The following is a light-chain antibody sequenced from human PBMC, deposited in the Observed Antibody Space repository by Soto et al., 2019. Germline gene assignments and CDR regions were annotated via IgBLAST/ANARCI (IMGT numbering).Light chain of an antibody. V-gene: IGKV1-5*03. CDR3: LQDYGDSWT. CDR1: ESISRY. Sequence: DIQMAHAPSSLSASVGGRVTISCRASESISRYLAWYQQKPGKAPNLLIYKASTLKSGVPSRFSGSRSGTEFTLTISSLQPEDFASYYCLQDYGDSWTFGQGTKV. CDR2: KAS. J-gene: IGKJ1*01.